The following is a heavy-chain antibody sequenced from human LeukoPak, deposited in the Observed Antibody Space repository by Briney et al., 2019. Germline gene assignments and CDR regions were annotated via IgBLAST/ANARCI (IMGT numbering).Heavy chain of an antibody. CDR1: GGSISSYY. CDR2: IYTSGST. J-gene: IGHJ6*03. D-gene: IGHD4-11*01. Sequence: SETLSLTCTVSGGSISSYYWSWIRQPPGKGLGWIGYIYTSGSTNYNPSLKSRVTISVDTSKNQFSLKLSSVTAADTAVYYCARRYSNPIEDYYYYYMDVWGKGTTVTVSS. V-gene: IGHV4-4*09. CDR3: ARRYSNPIEDYYYYYMDV.